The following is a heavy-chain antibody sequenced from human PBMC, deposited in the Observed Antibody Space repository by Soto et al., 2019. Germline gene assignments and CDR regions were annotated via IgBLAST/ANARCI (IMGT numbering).Heavy chain of an antibody. J-gene: IGHJ4*02. CDR1: GGSFSGYY. CDR2: INHSGST. CDR3: ARVASYSNYYFDY. D-gene: IGHD4-4*01. Sequence: PSETLSLTCAVYGGSFSGYYWSWIRQPPGKGLEWIGEINHSGSTNYNPSLKSRVTISVDTSKNQFSLKLSSVTAADTAVYYCARVASYSNYYFDYWGQGTLVTVSS. V-gene: IGHV4-34*01.